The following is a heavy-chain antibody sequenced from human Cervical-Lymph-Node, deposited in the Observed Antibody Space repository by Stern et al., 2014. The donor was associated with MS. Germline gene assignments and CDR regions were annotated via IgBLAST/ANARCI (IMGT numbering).Heavy chain of an antibody. D-gene: IGHD1-26*01. V-gene: IGHV3-30*04. CDR1: GFVFRRYA. Sequence: VQLVESGGGVVQPGRSLRLSCAASGFVFRRYALPWVRPAPGKGLEWVALISYDGRDKYYTDSVKGRFTVSRDNSNNTVDLEMNSLRLEDTAVYYCAKGGSGSYLDWGQGSLVTVSS. J-gene: IGHJ4*02. CDR3: AKGGSGSYLD. CDR2: ISYDGRDK.